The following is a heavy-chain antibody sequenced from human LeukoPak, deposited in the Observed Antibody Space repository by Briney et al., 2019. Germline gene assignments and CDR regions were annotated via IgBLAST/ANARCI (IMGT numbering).Heavy chain of an antibody. V-gene: IGHV5-51*01. CDR1: GYSFTSYW. D-gene: IGHD1-26*01. CDR2: IYPGDFDT. J-gene: IGHJ4*02. Sequence: GESLKISCKGSGYSFTSYWIGWVRQMPGKGLEWMGIIYPGDFDTRYSPSFQGRVTISADKSISTAYLQWSSLKASDTAMYYCARHRGSGSYPGREIDYWGQGTLVTVSS. CDR3: ARHRGSGSYPGREIDY.